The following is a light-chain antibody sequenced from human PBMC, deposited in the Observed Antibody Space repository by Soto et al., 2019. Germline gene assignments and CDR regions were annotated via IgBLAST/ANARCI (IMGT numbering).Light chain of an antibody. Sequence: DIQRTESASSLSASVGDTVTIACRAGQNIISHLCWYHHKPGSAPRVLIYAASILQSGVPPRFSGNGSGTDCTITLNSLKKEDCGTYDGQQKYNITITFGPGTRLEIK. CDR2: AAS. CDR1: QNIISH. V-gene: IGKV1-39*01. J-gene: IGKJ5*01. CDR3: QQKYNITIT.